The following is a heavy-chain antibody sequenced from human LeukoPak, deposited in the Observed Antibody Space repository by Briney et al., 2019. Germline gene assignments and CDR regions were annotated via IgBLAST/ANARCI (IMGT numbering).Heavy chain of an antibody. D-gene: IGHD6-6*01. CDR1: GGSISSGSYY. V-gene: IGHV4-61*02. CDR2: IYTSGST. CDR3: ARETAARDAFDI. J-gene: IGHJ3*02. Sequence: PSETLSLTCTVSGGSISSGSYYWSWIRQPAGKGLEWIGRIYTSGSTNYNPSLKRRVTISVDTSKNQFSLKLSSVTAADTAVYYCARETAARDAFDIWGQGTMVTVSS.